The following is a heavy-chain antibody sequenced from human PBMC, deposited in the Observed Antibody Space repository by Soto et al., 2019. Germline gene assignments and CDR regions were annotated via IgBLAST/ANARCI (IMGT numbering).Heavy chain of an antibody. CDR1: GFNLGFYA. Sequence: QPGGSLRLSCAASGFNLGFYAMHWVRRAPGKGLEWVAVISFDGSNKYYADSVKGRFTVSRDNSKNTLYLQMNSLRADNTAVYYCSTEAVPDTLYYRAQRTAVPVS. V-gene: IGHV3-30*03. CDR3: STEAVPDTLYY. CDR2: ISFDGSNK. J-gene: IGHJ4*02. D-gene: IGHD6-19*01.